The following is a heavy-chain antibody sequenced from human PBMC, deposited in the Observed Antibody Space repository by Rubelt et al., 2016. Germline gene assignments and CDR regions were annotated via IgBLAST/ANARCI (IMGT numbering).Heavy chain of an antibody. J-gene: IGHJ5*02. CDR1: GGSFSGYY. V-gene: IGHV4-34*01. CDR2: INHSGST. CDR3: ARGGRYYGSGSYQRHNWFDP. D-gene: IGHD3-10*01. Sequence: QVQLQQWGAGLLKPSEPLSLTCAVYGGSFSGYYWSWIRQPPGKGLEWIGEINHSGSTNYNPSLKSRVTSSVDTSKNQFSLKLSAGTAPDTAVYYWARGGRYYGSGSYQRHNWFDPWGQGTLVTVSS.